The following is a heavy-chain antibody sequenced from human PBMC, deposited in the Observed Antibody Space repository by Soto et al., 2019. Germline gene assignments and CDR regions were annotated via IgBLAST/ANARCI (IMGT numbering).Heavy chain of an antibody. CDR3: AKARDYDKGLAYYFDY. D-gene: IGHD3-22*01. J-gene: IGHJ4*02. V-gene: IGHV3-23*01. CDR2: ISGSGGST. CDR1: GFTFSSYA. Sequence: GGSLRLSCAASGFTFSSYAMSWVRQAPGKGLEWVSAISGSGGSTYYADSVKGRFTISRDNSKNTLYLQMNSLRAEDTAVYYCAKARDYDKGLAYYFDYWGQGTLVTVSS.